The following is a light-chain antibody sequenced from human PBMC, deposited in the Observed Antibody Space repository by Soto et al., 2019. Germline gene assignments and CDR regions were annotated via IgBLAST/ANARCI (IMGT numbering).Light chain of an antibody. CDR1: SXXVXXXXY. Sequence: QTVVTXXXXXXXSPGGXXXXXXGLSSXXVXXXXYPSWYQXTXGQAPXTLIYSTNTRSSGVPARFSGSILXXNAALTITGXXADDESDYYCVLYMGSGISVFGGGTKVTVL. CDR2: STN. CDR3: VLYMGSGISV. J-gene: IGLJ2*01. V-gene: IGLV8-61*01.